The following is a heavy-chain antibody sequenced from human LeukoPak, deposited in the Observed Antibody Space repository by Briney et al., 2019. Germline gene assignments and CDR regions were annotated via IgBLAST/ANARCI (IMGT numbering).Heavy chain of an antibody. CDR3: ASSRKTRSGSYYNPYYFDY. CDR1: GFTFSSYW. V-gene: IGHV3-74*01. D-gene: IGHD3-10*01. J-gene: IGHJ4*02. CDR2: INSDGSST. Sequence: GGSLRLSCAASGFTFSSYWMHWVRQAPGKGLVWVSRINSDGSSTSYADSVNGRFTISRDNAKNTLYLKMNSLRAEATAVYYCASSRKTRSGSYYNPYYFDYWGQGTLVTVSS.